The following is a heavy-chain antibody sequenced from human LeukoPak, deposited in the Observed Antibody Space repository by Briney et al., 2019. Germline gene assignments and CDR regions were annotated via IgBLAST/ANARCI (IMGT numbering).Heavy chain of an antibody. Sequence: PGGSLRLSCAASGFTFSNHGMHWVRRAPGKGLEWVALIRYDGSNKEYAESVKGRFTISRDNSKNTLYLQMNSLRDEDTAVYYCARDQGTSTTAPKRKGRFDPWGQGTLVTVSS. D-gene: IGHD1-1*01. J-gene: IGHJ5*02. CDR3: ARDQGTSTTAPKRKGRFDP. CDR2: IRYDGSNK. V-gene: IGHV3-30*02. CDR1: GFTFSNHG.